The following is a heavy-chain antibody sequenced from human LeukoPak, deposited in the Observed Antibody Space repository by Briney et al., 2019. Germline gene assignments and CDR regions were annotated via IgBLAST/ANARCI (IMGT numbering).Heavy chain of an antibody. CDR2: ISYDGSNK. CDR3: AKEHFKYYYDSSGYFGY. J-gene: IGHJ4*02. D-gene: IGHD3-22*01. V-gene: IGHV3-30*18. CDR1: GFTFSSYG. Sequence: GRSLRLSCAASGFTFSSYGMHWVRQAPGKGLEWVAVISYDGSNKYYADSVKGRFTISRDNSKDTLYLQMNSLRAEDTAVYYCAKEHFKYYYDSSGYFGYWGQGTLVTVSS.